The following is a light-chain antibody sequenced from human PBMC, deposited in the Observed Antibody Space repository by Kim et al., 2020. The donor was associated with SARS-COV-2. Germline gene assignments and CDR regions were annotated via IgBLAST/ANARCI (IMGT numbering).Light chain of an antibody. V-gene: IGLV3-19*01. J-gene: IGLJ2*01. CDR1: SLRSYY. CDR3: NSRDSSGNHLRVV. Sequence: SSELTQDPAVSVALGQTVRITCQGDSLRSYYASRYQQKPGQAPVLVIYGKNNRPSGIPDRFSGSSSGNTASLTITGAQAEDEADYNSNSRDSSGNHLRVVFGGGTQLTVL. CDR2: GKN.